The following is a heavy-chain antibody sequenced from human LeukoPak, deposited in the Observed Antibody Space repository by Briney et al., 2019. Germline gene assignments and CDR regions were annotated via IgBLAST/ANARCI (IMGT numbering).Heavy chain of an antibody. CDR1: GGSISSSSYY. D-gene: IGHD6-6*01. CDR3: ARGQYSSSSI. J-gene: IGHJ4*02. CDR2: IYYSGST. V-gene: IGHV4-39*01. Sequence: PSETLSLTCTVSGGSISSSSYYWGWIRQPPGKGLEWIGSIYYSGSTYYNPSLKSRVTISVDTSKNQFSLKLSSVTAADKAVYYCARGQYSSSSIWGQGTLVTVSS.